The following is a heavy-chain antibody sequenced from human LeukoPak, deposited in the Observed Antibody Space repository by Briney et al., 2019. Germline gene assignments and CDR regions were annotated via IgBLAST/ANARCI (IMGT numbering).Heavy chain of an antibody. J-gene: IGHJ6*03. Sequence: GGSLRLSCAASGFTFSSYSMNWVRQAPGKGLEWVSSISSSSSYIYYADSVKGRFTISRDNAKNSLYLQMNSLRAEDTAVYYCARVEDGYKAPSDYYYYMDVWGKGTTVTVS. CDR1: GFTFSSYS. D-gene: IGHD5-24*01. CDR2: ISSSSSYI. V-gene: IGHV3-21*01. CDR3: ARVEDGYKAPSDYYYYMDV.